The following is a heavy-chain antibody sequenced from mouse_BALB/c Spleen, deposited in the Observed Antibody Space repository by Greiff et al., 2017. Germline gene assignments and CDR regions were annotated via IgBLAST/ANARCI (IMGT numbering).Heavy chain of an antibody. CDR2: ISYSGST. CDR3: AREGAYAMDY. CDR1: GYSITSDYA. V-gene: IGHV3-2*02. D-gene: IGHD3-1*01. Sequence: EVKLVESGPGLVKPSQSLSLTCTVTGYSITSDYAWNWIRQFPGNKLEWMGYISYSGSTSYNPSLKSRISITRDTSKNQFFLQLNSVTTEDTATYYCAREGAYAMDYWGQGTSVTVSS. J-gene: IGHJ4*01.